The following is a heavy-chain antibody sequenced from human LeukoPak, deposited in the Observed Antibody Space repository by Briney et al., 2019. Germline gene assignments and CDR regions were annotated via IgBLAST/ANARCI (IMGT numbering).Heavy chain of an antibody. D-gene: IGHD3-10*01. CDR2: ISSSSSYI. J-gene: IGHJ4*02. Sequence: PGGSLRLSCAASGFTFSSYSMNWVRQAPGKGLEWVSSISSSSSYIYYADSVKGRFTISRDNAKNSLYLQMNSLRAEDTAVYYCAKATPMVRRVIGYWGQGTLVTVSS. CDR3: AKATPMVRRVIGY. V-gene: IGHV3-21*04. CDR1: GFTFSSYS.